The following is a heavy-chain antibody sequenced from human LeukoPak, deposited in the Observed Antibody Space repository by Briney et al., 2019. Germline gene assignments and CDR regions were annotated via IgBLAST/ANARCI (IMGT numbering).Heavy chain of an antibody. CDR1: GFTFSSYA. V-gene: IGHV3-30*04. CDR2: ISYDGSNK. CDR3: ARDAYYYGSGSYPYDYYYGMDV. Sequence: GGSLRLSCAASGFTFSSYAMHWVRQAPGKGLEWVAVISYDGSNKYYADSVKGRFTISRDNSKNTLYLQMNSLRAEDTAVYYCARDAYYYGSGSYPYDYYYGMDVWGKGTTVTVSS. J-gene: IGHJ6*04. D-gene: IGHD3-10*01.